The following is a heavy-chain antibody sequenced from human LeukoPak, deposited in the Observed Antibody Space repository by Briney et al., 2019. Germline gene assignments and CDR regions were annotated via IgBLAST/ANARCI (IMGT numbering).Heavy chain of an antibody. CDR2: INSDGSIT. J-gene: IGHJ4*02. CDR1: GFTFSSHW. CDR3: AGSGSELDF. D-gene: IGHD3-3*01. Sequence: QLWGSLRLSCATSGFTFSSHWMYWVRQAPGKGLVWVSRINSDGSITGYADSVKGRFTITRDNAKNTLSLQMSSLRAEDTALYYCAGSGSELDFWGQGTLVTVSS. V-gene: IGHV3-74*01.